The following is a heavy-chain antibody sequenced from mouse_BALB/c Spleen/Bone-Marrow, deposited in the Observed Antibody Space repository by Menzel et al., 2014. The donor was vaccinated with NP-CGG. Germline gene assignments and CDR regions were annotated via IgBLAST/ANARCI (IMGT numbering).Heavy chain of an antibody. CDR1: GFTFSSFG. Sequence: EVKLVESGGGLVQPGGSRKLSCAASGFTFSSFGMHWVRQAPEKGLEWVAYISSGSSTIFCADTVKGRFTVSRDNPKNTLFLQMTSLRSEDTAMYFCTRGGNWDDFDSWGQGTTLTVSS. D-gene: IGHD4-1*01. V-gene: IGHV5-17*02. CDR2: ISSGSSTI. CDR3: TRGGNWDDFDS. J-gene: IGHJ2*01.